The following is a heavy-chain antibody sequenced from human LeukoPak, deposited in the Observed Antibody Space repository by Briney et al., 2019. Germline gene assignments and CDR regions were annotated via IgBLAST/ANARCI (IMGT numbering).Heavy chain of an antibody. V-gene: IGHV3-66*01. Sequence: PGGSLRLSRAVSGFTVSENYMSWVRQAPGRGLEWVSVLYSGGFTYYADPVKGRFTISRDNSKNTLYLQMSSLRAEDTAVYYCVRDRWPGLGDFWGQGTTVTVSS. CDR2: LYSGGFT. D-gene: IGHD6-19*01. J-gene: IGHJ6*02. CDR1: GFTVSENY. CDR3: VRDRWPGLGDF.